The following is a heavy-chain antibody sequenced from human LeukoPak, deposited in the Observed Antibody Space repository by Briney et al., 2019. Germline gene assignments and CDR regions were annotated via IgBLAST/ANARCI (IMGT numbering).Heavy chain of an antibody. D-gene: IGHD3-22*01. Sequence: GGSLRISCAASGFTFSSHAMSWVRQAPGKCLALVSVISGTGGSTNHADSVKGRFTISRDNSKNTLYLQMNSLRAEDTAVYYCAKESGDDSSGYYEVFDYWGQGTLVTVSS. CDR1: GFTFSSHA. CDR3: AKESGDDSSGYYEVFDY. CDR2: ISGTGGST. J-gene: IGHJ4*02. V-gene: IGHV3-23*01.